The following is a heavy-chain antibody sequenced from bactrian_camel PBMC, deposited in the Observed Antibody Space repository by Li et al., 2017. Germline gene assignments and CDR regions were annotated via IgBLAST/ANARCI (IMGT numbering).Heavy chain of an antibody. CDR3: AAAEVWERCPADGAEYKY. CDR2: LDSFGRT. J-gene: IGHJ4*01. V-gene: IGHV3S53*01. Sequence: VQLVESGGGSVQAGGSLRLSCVASAYSDTTQCMGWFRQAPGKRREGVARLDSFGRTNYADSVKGRFTVSHVNSNNTLHLQMNSLKPEDTAVYYCAAAEVWERCPADGAEYKYWGQGTQVTVS. D-gene: IGHD3*01. CDR1: AYSDTTQC.